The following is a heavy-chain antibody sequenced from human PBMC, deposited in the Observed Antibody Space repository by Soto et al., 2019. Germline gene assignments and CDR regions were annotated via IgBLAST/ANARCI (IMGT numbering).Heavy chain of an antibody. D-gene: IGHD6-19*01. CDR2: TYYRSKWYN. Sequence: SQTISLTCAISGDSVSGNSAAWNWIRQSPSRGLEWLGRTYYRSKWYNDYAVSVKSRITINPDTSRNQFSLQLNSVTPEDTAVYYCARDRFPISAWDHYYYYAIDVRDPAPTVTVSS. V-gene: IGHV6-1*01. J-gene: IGHJ6*02. CDR1: GDSVSGNSAA. CDR3: ARDRFPISAWDHYYYYAIDV.